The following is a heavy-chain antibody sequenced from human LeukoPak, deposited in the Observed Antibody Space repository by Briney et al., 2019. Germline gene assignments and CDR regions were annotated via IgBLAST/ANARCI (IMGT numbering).Heavy chain of an antibody. V-gene: IGHV4-34*01. J-gene: IGHJ5*02. CDR1: GGSFSGYY. Sequence: SETLSLTCAVYGGSFSGYYWSWIRQPPGKGLEWIGEINHSGSTNYNPSLKSRVTISVDTSKNQFSLKLSSVTAADTAVYYCARDVGHYGSGSYGWFDPWGQGTLVTVSS. CDR2: INHSGST. CDR3: ARDVGHYGSGSYGWFDP. D-gene: IGHD3-10*01.